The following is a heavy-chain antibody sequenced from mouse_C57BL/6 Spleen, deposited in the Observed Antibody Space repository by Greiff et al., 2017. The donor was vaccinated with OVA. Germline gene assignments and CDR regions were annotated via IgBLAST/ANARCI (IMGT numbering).Heavy chain of an antibody. CDR2: IDPSDSYT. V-gene: IGHV1-69*01. D-gene: IGHD1-1*01. CDR1: GYTFTSYW. J-gene: IGHJ1*03. CDR3: ARYYGSSWYFDV. Sequence: QVQLQQPGAELVMPGASVKLSCKASGYTFTSYWMHWVKQRPGQGLEWIGEIDPSDSYTNYNQKFKGKSTLTVDKSSCTAYMQLSSLTSEDSAVYYCARYYGSSWYFDVWGTGTTVTVSS.